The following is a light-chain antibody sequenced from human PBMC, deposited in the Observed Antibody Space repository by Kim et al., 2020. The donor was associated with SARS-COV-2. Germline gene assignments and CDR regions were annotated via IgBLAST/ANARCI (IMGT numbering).Light chain of an antibody. Sequence: SPGERATLSCRASQSVSSNLAWDQQKPGQAPRLLIYGASTRATDIPARFSGSGSGTEFTLTISSLQSEDFAVYYCQQYTNWPPQYTFGQGTKLEI. V-gene: IGKV3-15*01. CDR1: QSVSSN. CDR3: QQYTNWPPQYT. J-gene: IGKJ2*01. CDR2: GAS.